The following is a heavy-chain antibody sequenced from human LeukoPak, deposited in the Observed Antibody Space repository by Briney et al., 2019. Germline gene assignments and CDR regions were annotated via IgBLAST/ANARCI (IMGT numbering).Heavy chain of an antibody. CDR1: GGSISSGSYY. CDR2: IYTSGST. V-gene: IGHV4-61*02. Sequence: PSQTLSLTCTVSGGSISSGSYYWSWIRQPAGKGLEWIGRIYTSGSTNYNPSLKSRVTISVDTSKNQFSLKLSSVTAADTAVYYCARERVTYYDSSGYRTSPFDYWGQGTLVTVSS. D-gene: IGHD3-22*01. J-gene: IGHJ4*02. CDR3: ARERVTYYDSSGYRTSPFDY.